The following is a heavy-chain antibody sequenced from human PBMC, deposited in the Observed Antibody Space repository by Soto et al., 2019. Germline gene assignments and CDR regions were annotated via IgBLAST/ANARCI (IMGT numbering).Heavy chain of an antibody. CDR2: IGGGGGNR. V-gene: IGHV3-23*01. D-gene: IGHD4-4*01. J-gene: IGHJ4*02. CDR1: GFTFNAYA. Sequence: EVQLLESGGDLVQPGGSLRLSCAASGFTFNAYAMTWVRQAPGKGLEWVSAIGGGGGNRYYAASVKGRFTISRDNSKDTLDLQMNRLRVEDTAVYYCARVASDYINSIDHWGQGILVTVSS. CDR3: ARVASDYINSIDH.